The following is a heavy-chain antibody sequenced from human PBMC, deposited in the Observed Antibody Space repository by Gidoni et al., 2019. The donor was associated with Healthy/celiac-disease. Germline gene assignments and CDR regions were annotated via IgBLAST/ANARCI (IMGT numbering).Heavy chain of an antibody. J-gene: IGHJ6*02. CDR1: GFTFSSIG. CDR3: ARDRALGWLLPQSKYYYYYYGMDV. V-gene: IGHV3-33*01. CDR2: IWYDGSNK. Sequence: QWQLVESGGGGVQPGRSRRLSCAASGFTFSSIGMPWVRQAPGKGLEWVAVIWYDGSNKYYADSVKGRFTISRDNSKNTRYLQMNSLRAEDTAVYYCARDRALGWLLPQSKYYYYYYGMDVWGQGTTVTVSS. D-gene: IGHD3-22*01.